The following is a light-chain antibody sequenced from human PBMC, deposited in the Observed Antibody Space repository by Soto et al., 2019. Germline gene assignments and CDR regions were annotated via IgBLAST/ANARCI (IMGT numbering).Light chain of an antibody. Sequence: QSMLTQPPSASGTPGQRVTLSCSGSSSNIGSNYVYWYQQLPGTAPKLLIYRNNPRPSGVPDRVSGSKSGTSASLAISGLRSEDEADYYCAAWDDSLSGHVVFGGGTKLTVL. CDR3: AAWDDSLSGHVV. CDR1: SSNIGSNY. J-gene: IGLJ2*01. V-gene: IGLV1-47*01. CDR2: RNN.